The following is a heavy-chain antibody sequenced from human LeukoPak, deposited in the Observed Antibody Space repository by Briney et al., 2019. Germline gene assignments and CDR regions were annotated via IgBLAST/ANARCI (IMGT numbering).Heavy chain of an antibody. CDR3: ATYVIPYY. Sequence: PGGSLRLSCAASGFTLSSHEMNWVRQAPGKGLEWVSYISSSGTTMYYADSVKGRFTISRDNAKNSLYLQVNSLRAEDTAVYDCATYVIPYYWGQGTLVTVSS. CDR1: GFTLSSHE. J-gene: IGHJ4*02. V-gene: IGHV3-48*03. CDR2: ISSSGTTM. D-gene: IGHD3-16*01.